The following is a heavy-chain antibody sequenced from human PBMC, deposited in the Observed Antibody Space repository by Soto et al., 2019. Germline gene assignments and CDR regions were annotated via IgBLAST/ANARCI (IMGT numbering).Heavy chain of an antibody. Sequence: VQLLESGGGLVQPGGSLRLSCVASGFTFSNYDMSWVRQAPGEGLEWVSGISGSGGSTYYADSVKGRFTISRDNSENTLHLQMNSLRAEDTAVYYCAAHCASTSCYGVDYGGQGTLVTVSS. D-gene: IGHD2-2*01. J-gene: IGHJ4*02. V-gene: IGHV3-23*01. CDR3: AAHCASTSCYGVDY. CDR1: GFTFSNYD. CDR2: ISGSGGST.